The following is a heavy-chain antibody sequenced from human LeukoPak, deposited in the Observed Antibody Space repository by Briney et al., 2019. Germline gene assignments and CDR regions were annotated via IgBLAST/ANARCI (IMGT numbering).Heavy chain of an antibody. V-gene: IGHV3-48*04. CDR1: GFTFSSYS. J-gene: IGHJ6*03. CDR3: ARDWVGYDYVLRQTGYYYYYMDV. CDR2: ISSSSSTI. D-gene: IGHD3-16*01. Sequence: PGGSLRLSCAASGFTFSSYSMNWVRQAPGKGLEWVSYISSSSSTIYYADSVKGRFTISRDNAKNSLYLQMNSLRAEDTAVYYCARDWVGYDYVLRQTGYYYYYMDVWGKGTTVTISS.